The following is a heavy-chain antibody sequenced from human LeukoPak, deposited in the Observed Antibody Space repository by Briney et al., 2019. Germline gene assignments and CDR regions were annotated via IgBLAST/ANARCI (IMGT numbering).Heavy chain of an antibody. CDR2: ISYDGSNK. CDR1: GFTFSSYA. Sequence: PGRSLRLSCAASGFTFSSYAMHWVRQAPGKGLEWVAVISYDGSNKYYADSVKGRFAVSRDNSKNTLYLQMNSLRAEDTAVYYCARDRRYYDSSGSTYFDYWGQGTLVTVSS. V-gene: IGHV3-30*09. CDR3: ARDRRYYDSSGSTYFDY. J-gene: IGHJ4*02. D-gene: IGHD3-22*01.